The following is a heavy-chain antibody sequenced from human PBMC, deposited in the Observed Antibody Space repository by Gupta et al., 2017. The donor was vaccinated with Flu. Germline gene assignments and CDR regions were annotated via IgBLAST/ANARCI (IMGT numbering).Heavy chain of an antibody. Sequence: QVQLVESGGGVVQPGWSLRVSCVVYGFTFSDAGMHWVRQAAGKGLEWVAVISVDRITKYYAESVEGLFTISRDNSKNTVFLHMNILRVEYTAVAYCAKDPSNHCRSFSGYYGYFDFWGRGTLVTVSS. D-gene: IGHD2-2*01. CDR1: GFTFSDAG. CDR3: AKDPSNHCRSFSGYYGYFDF. V-gene: IGHV3-30*18. CDR2: ISVDRITK. J-gene: IGHJ2*01.